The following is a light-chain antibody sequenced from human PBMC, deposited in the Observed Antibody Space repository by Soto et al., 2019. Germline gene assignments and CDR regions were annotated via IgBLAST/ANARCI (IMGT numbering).Light chain of an antibody. CDR3: QQDLRPPLT. J-gene: IGKJ3*01. V-gene: IGKV1-39*01. CDR1: QSVSNY. CDR2: AAS. Sequence: DIQMTQSPSSLSASVGDRVTITCRASQSVSNYLNWYQQKPGKAPTLLIYAASTLQSGVPSRISGSGSGTDFNLTISSLQPEDFATYYCQQDLRPPLTFGTGTTVDIK.